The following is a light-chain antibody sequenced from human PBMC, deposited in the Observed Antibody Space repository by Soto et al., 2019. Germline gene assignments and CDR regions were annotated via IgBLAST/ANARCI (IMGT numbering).Light chain of an antibody. J-gene: IGKJ2*01. CDR3: QQYGSSPTYT. CDR2: GGS. V-gene: IGKV3-20*01. Sequence: EIVLTQSPGTLSLSPGERATLSCRASQSVSSSYLAWYQQKPGQAPRLLIYGGSSRATGFPDRFSGSGSGTDFTFTISRLEPEDFAVYYCHCQQYGSSPTYTFGQGTKLEIK. CDR1: QSVSSSY.